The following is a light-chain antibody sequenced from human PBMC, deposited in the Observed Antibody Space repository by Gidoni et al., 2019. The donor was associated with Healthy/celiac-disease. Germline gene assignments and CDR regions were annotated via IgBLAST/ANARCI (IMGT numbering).Light chain of an antibody. J-gene: IGLJ2*01. V-gene: IGLV3-21*02. CDR1: NIENKT. Sequence: SILPPPPSLSVTQGQTARITCGGNNIENKTLQWYKQKPGQAPVLVIYNDGDRPSGITERFSASNYGNTATLSISRVEAGDEADYYCQVWSASYDNEFGGGTKLTVL. CDR3: QVWSASYDNE. CDR2: NDG.